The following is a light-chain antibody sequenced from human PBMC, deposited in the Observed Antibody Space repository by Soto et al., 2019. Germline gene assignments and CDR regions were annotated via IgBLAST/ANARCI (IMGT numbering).Light chain of an antibody. J-gene: IGKJ4*01. CDR3: QLYNSWPPGLT. CDR1: QNVRSN. CDR2: GAS. Sequence: EIVLTQSPATLSVSPGERATLSCRASQNVRSNLAWYQQKPGQAPRLLIFGASTRATDIPARFSGSGSGTEFTLTISSLQSEDFALYYCQLYNSWPPGLTFGGGTKVEIK. V-gene: IGKV3-15*01.